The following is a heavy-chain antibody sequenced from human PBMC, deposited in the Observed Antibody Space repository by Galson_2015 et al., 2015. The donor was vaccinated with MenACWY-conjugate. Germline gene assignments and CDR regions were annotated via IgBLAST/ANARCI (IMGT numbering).Heavy chain of an antibody. V-gene: IGHV5-10-1*01. CDR3: ARQRAYYDSSGYYSFDD. CDR2: IDPSDSYT. Sequence: QSGAEVKKPGESLRISCKGSGYSFTSYWISWVRQMPVKGLECMGRIDPSDSYTNYSPSFQGHFTISADKSISTAYLQWSSLKASDTAVYYCARQRAYYDSSGYYSFDDWGQGPLLTVSS. CDR1: GYSFTSYW. J-gene: IGHJ4*02. D-gene: IGHD3-22*01.